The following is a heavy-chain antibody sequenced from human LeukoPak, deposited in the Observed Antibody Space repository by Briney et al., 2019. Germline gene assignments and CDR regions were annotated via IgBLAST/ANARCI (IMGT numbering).Heavy chain of an antibody. Sequence: GSLRLSCAASGFTFSDYYMSWIRQAPGKGLEWVSYISSSGSTIYYADSVKGRFTISRDNAKNSLYLQMNSLRAEDTAVYYCATRTYYDFWSGYGVWGKGTTVTVSS. CDR1: GFTFSDYY. CDR3: ATRTYYDFWSGYGV. D-gene: IGHD3-3*01. V-gene: IGHV3-11*04. J-gene: IGHJ6*04. CDR2: ISSSGSTI.